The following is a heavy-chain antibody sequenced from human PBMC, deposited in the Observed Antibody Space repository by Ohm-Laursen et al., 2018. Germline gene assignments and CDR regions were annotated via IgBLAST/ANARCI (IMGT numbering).Heavy chain of an antibody. V-gene: IGHV4-59*01. CDR1: GGSISSYY. Sequence: TLSLTWTVSGGSISSYYWSWIPQPPGKGLEWIGYIYFSGSTNYNPSLKSRVTISVDTSKNQFSLKLSSVTAADTAMYYCAREDYYDSSRYFDLWGRGTLVTVSS. CDR3: AREDYYDSSRYFDL. CDR2: IYFSGST. J-gene: IGHJ2*01. D-gene: IGHD3-22*01.